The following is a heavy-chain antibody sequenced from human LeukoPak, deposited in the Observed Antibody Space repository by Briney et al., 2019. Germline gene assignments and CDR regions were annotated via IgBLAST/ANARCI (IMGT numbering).Heavy chain of an antibody. CDR2: IIHNLGTT. J-gene: IGHJ4*02. V-gene: IGHV1-69*04. CDR3: ATTNDGGGYQWGDFFDF. Sequence: ASVKVSCQASGGTSNSHAISWVRQAPGQGLEWMGRIIHNLGTTNRAQNFQDRVTLTADKSTNTAYMELTSLTSDDTAVYYCATTNDGGGYQWGDFFDFWGQGTLVTVSS. CDR1: GGTSNSHA. D-gene: IGHD3-22*01.